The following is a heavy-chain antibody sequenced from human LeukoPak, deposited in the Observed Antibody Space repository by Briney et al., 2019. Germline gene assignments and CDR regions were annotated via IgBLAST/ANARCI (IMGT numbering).Heavy chain of an antibody. CDR1: GFTFSSYG. CDR2: ISGSGGST. Sequence: GSLRLSCAASGFTFSSYGMSWVRQAPGKGLEWASAISGSGGSTYYADSVKGRFTISRDNSKNTLYLQMNSLRAEDTAIYYCARGLRYSTGWYYFDYWGQGTLVTVSS. D-gene: IGHD6-19*01. V-gene: IGHV3-23*01. J-gene: IGHJ4*02. CDR3: ARGLRYSTGWYYFDY.